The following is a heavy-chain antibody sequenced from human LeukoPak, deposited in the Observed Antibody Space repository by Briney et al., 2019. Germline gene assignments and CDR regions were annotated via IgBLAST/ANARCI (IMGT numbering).Heavy chain of an antibody. CDR3: ARAQELGYCSSTSCLEN. V-gene: IGHV1-18*01. Sequence: VASVKVSCKASGYTFTSYGISWVRQAPGQGLEWMGWISTSNANTYYAQNLQGRVTMTTDTSTSTVYMELSSLRSEDTAVYYCARAQELGYCSSTSCLENWGQGTLVTVSS. D-gene: IGHD2-2*01. CDR2: ISTSNANT. J-gene: IGHJ4*02. CDR1: GYTFTSYG.